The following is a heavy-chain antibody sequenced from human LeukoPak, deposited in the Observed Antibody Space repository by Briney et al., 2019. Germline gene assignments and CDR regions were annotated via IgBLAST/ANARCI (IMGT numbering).Heavy chain of an antibody. CDR3: ATALNYYDSSGYPLFDY. D-gene: IGHD3-22*01. CDR2: IYPGDSDT. CDR1: GYSFTSYW. Sequence: GESLKISCKGSGYSFTSYWIGWVRQMPGKGLEWMGIIYPGDSDTRYSPSFQGQVTISADKSISTAYLQWSSLKASDTAMYYCATALNYYDSSGYPLFDYWGQGTLVTVSS. V-gene: IGHV5-51*01. J-gene: IGHJ4*02.